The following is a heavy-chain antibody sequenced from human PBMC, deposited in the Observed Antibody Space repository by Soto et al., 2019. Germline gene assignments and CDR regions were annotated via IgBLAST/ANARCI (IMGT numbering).Heavy chain of an antibody. CDR2: ISYDGSNK. CDR1: GFTFSSYA. V-gene: IGHV3-30-3*01. J-gene: IGHJ6*02. Sequence: GGSLRLSCAASGFTFSSYAMHWVRQAPGKGLEWVAVISYDGSNKYYADSVKGRFTISRDNSKNTLYLQMNSLRAEDTAVYYCARGARPLRPDVYGMDVWGQGTTVTVSS. D-gene: IGHD3-3*01. CDR3: ARGARPLRPDVYGMDV.